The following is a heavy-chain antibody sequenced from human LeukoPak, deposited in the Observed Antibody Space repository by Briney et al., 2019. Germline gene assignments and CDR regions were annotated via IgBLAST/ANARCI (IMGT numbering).Heavy chain of an antibody. CDR1: GGSFSGYY. CDR3: ARGPIAVAGFDAFDI. Sequence: PSETLSLTCAVYGGSFSGYYWSWIRQPPGKGLEWIGEINHSGSTNYNPSLKSRVTISVDTSKNQFSLKLSSVTAADTAVYYCARGPIAVAGFDAFDIWGQGTMVTVSS. CDR2: INHSGST. J-gene: IGHJ3*02. D-gene: IGHD6-19*01. V-gene: IGHV4-34*01.